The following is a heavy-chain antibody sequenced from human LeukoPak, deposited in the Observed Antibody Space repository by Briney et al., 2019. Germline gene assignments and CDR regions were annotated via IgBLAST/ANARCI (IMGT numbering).Heavy chain of an antibody. CDR1: GFTFSSYK. CDR3: AKDRAWDYGDYKYYRNDAFDI. CDR2: ISSSSSSI. D-gene: IGHD4-17*01. V-gene: IGHV3-48*01. J-gene: IGHJ3*02. Sequence: GGSLRLSCAASGFTFSSYKMNWVRQAPGKGLEWVSYISSSSSSIYYADSVKGRFTISRDNSKNTLYLQMNSLRAEDTAVYYCAKDRAWDYGDYKYYRNDAFDIWGQGTMVTVSS.